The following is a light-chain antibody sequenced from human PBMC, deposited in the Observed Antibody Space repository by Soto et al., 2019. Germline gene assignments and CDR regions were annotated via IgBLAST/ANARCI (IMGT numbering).Light chain of an antibody. CDR3: QQCATSPRT. V-gene: IGKV3-20*01. CDR2: DAN. Sequence: DIVLTQSPGTLSLSPGERATLSCRASQNVANNYLAWYQQKPGQAPRLLIYDANRRATGLPDRFSGSGSGTDLPLTIARLEPDEFAVYYCQQCATSPRTFGQGTKLEIK. CDR1: QNVANNY. J-gene: IGKJ1*01.